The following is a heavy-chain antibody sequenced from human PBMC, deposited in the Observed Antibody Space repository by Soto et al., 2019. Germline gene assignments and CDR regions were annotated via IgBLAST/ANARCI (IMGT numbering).Heavy chain of an antibody. D-gene: IGHD1-7*01. V-gene: IGHV3-30*18. Sequence: TLRLSCAASGFTFSSDGMHWVRQAPGKGLERVAVISYDGSYQYYVDSVKGRFTISRDNSKNTLYLQMNSLRAEATAVYYCAKDERGKTIRGDAFNFWGKGTMVTVSS. CDR3: AKDERGKTIRGDAFNF. J-gene: IGHJ3*01. CDR1: GFTFSSDG. CDR2: ISYDGSYQ.